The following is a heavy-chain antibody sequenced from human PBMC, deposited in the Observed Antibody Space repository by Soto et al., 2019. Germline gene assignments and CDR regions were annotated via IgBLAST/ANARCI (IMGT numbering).Heavy chain of an antibody. Sequence: SETLSLTCAVYGGSFSGYYWSWIRQPPGKGLEWIGEINHSGSTNYNPSLKSRVTISVDTSKNQFSLKLSSMTAADTAVYYCARVTRLGYCTNGVCYFDYWGQGTLVTVSS. CDR3: ARVTRLGYCTNGVCYFDY. D-gene: IGHD2-8*01. CDR2: INHSGST. CDR1: GGSFSGYY. J-gene: IGHJ4*02. V-gene: IGHV4-34*01.